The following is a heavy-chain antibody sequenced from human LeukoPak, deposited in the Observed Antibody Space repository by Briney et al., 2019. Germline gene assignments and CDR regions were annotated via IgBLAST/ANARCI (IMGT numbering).Heavy chain of an antibody. CDR2: INSDGSSR. CDR1: GFAFSSKW. CDR3: ASASSHRIAAGGDY. Sequence: PGGSLRLSCAASGFAFSSKWMHWVRQAPGKGLVWVSRINSDGSSRNYADSVKGRFTISRDNAKNTLYLQMSSLRAEDTAVYYCASASSHRIAAGGDYWGQGTLVTVSS. J-gene: IGHJ4*02. D-gene: IGHD6-25*01. V-gene: IGHV3-74*01.